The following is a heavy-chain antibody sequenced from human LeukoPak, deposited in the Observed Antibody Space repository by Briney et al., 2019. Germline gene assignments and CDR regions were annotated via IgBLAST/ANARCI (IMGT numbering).Heavy chain of an antibody. CDR2: ISDDGSDK. J-gene: IGHJ4*02. V-gene: IGHV3-30-3*01. CDR1: GFTLSSYD. CDR3: VRCAQWDLSANY. D-gene: IGHD1-26*01. Sequence: GGSLRLSCAASGFTLSSYDRHWVRQAPGKGLEWVAVISDDGSDKYYADSVKGRFTISRDTSQNTLYLQMNSLKAEDTAVCYCVRCAQWDLSANYWGQGTLLTVSS.